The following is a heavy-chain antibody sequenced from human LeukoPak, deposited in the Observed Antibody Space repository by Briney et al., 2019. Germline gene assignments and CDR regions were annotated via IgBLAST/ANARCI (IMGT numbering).Heavy chain of an antibody. Sequence: MTSETLSLPCTVSGGSLSIYYWSWIRQPPGKGLEWIGYIYDSGSTNYNPSLKSRVTISVDTSKNQFSLKLTSVIAADTAVYYCTRDRELGVWGQGTTVTVSS. CDR3: TRDRELGV. CDR2: IYDSGST. D-gene: IGHD1-26*01. CDR1: GGSLSIYY. J-gene: IGHJ6*02. V-gene: IGHV4-59*01.